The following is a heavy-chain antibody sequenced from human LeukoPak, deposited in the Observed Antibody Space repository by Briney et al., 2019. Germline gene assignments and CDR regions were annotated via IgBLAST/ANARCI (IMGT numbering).Heavy chain of an antibody. V-gene: IGHV1-2*02. CDR3: ARVVVRDANNYRDY. J-gene: IGHJ4*02. Sequence: ASVKVSCKASGYTFTGYYMHWVRQAPGQGLEWMGWVNPTSGGTNYAQKFQGRVTMTRDTSISTAYMELSRLRSDDTAVYYCARVVVRDANNYRDYWGQGTLVTVSS. D-gene: IGHD5-24*01. CDR1: GYTFTGYY. CDR2: VNPTSGGT.